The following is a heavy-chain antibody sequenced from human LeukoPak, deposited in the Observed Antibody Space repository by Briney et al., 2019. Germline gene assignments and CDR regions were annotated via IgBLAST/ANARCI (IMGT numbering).Heavy chain of an antibody. V-gene: IGHV4-59*01. J-gene: IGHJ5*02. D-gene: IGHD6-19*01. Sequence: SETLSLTCTVSGGSISTYYWTWIRQPPGKGLEWIGYIYYSGSTNYNPSLKSRVTISVDTSKNQFSLKLSSVTAADTAVYYCARSGYSSGWFDPWGQGTLVTVSS. CDR2: IYYSGST. CDR3: ARSGYSSGWFDP. CDR1: GGSISTYY.